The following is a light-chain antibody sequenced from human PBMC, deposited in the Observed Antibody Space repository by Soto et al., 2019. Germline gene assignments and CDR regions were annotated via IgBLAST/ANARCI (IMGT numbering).Light chain of an antibody. CDR1: QSISSY. J-gene: IGKJ2*02. CDR2: AAS. CDR3: QQCYSTPCT. Sequence: DIQMTQSPSSLSASVGDRVTITCRASQSISSYLIWYQQKTGKHPKLLIYAASSLPSGVPSRFSGSGSGTDFTLTISSLEPEDFATYYCQQCYSTPCTFGQGTKVEIK. V-gene: IGKV1-39*01.